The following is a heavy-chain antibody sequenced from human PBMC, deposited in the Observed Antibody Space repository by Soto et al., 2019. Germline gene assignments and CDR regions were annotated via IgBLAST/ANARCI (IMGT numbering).Heavy chain of an antibody. CDR3: ARSTDFGVVMNY. CDR1: GFTFSDYY. J-gene: IGHJ4*02. Sequence: QVQLVESGGGLVKPGGSLRLSCAASGFTFSDYYMSWFGQAQGKGLEWVSYISSSGSTIYYADSVKGRFTISRDNAKNSLYLQMNSLRAEDTAVYYCARSTDFGVVMNYWGQGTLVTVSS. V-gene: IGHV3-11*01. D-gene: IGHD3-3*01. CDR2: ISSSGSTI.